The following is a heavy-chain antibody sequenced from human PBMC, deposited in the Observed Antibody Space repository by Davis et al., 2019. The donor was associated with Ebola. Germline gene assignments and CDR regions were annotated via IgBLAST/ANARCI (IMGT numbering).Heavy chain of an antibody. D-gene: IGHD3-10*01. CDR1: GYTFTGYY. CDR2: INPISGGT. V-gene: IGHV1-2*02. CDR3: ASGEFVDF. Sequence: ASVKVSCKASGYTFTGYYIHWVRQAPGQGLEWLGWINPISGGTKNAQKFQGRVTLTRDTSTSTVHMDLSSLKSEGTAIYYCASGEFVDFWGQGTLVTVSS. J-gene: IGHJ4*02.